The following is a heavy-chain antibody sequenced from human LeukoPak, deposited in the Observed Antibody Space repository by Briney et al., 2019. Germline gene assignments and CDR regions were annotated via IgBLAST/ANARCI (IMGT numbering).Heavy chain of an antibody. Sequence: GGALEISCKGSGYRFTSYWIGWVRQMPGKGLEGMGIIYPGDSDTRYSPSFQGQVTISADKSISTAYLQWSSLKASDTAMYYCARRVGTQYYFDYWGQGTLVTVSS. J-gene: IGHJ4*02. D-gene: IGHD7-27*01. CDR1: GYRFTSYW. CDR3: ARRVGTQYYFDY. CDR2: IYPGDSDT. V-gene: IGHV5-51*01.